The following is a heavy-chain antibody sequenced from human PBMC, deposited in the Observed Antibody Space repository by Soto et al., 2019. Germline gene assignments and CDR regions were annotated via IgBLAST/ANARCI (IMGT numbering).Heavy chain of an antibody. J-gene: IGHJ6*02. D-gene: IGHD5-12*01. CDR3: ARSLGGYSGYDWVGYHGMDV. CDR1: GGSISSSSYY. V-gene: IGHV4-39*01. CDR2: IYYSGST. Sequence: QLQLQESGPGLVKPSETLSLTCTVSGGSISSSSYYWGWIRQPPGKGLEWIGSIYYSGSTYYNPSLKSRVTISVATSKNQFSLKRRSVHDADTAVYYCARSLGGYSGYDWVGYHGMDVWGQGTTVTVSS.